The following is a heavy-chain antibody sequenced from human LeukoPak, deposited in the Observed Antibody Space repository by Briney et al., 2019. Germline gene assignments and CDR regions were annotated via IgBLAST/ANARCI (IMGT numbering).Heavy chain of an antibody. Sequence: SETLSLTCAVSDYSINSNNWWVWIRQPPGKGLEWIGYIYHSRSTSYNPSLKSRVSMSLDTTKNQFSLKLSSVTAVDTAVYYCARIIDSSGYFSWGQGILVTVSS. J-gene: IGHJ4*02. CDR2: IYHSRST. CDR3: ARIIDSSGYFS. CDR1: DYSINSNNW. D-gene: IGHD3-22*01. V-gene: IGHV4-28*01.